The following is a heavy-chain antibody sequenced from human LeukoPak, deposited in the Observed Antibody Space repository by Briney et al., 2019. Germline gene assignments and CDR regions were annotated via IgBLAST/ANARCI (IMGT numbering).Heavy chain of an antibody. Sequence: GASVKVSCKASGGTFSSYAISWVRQAPGQGLEWMGGIIPIFGTPNYAQKFQGRVTITADESTSTAYMELSSLRSEDTAVYYCARVLLIEIVPTREYYYDSSGALDYWGQGTLVTVSS. V-gene: IGHV1-69*13. D-gene: IGHD3-22*01. CDR2: IIPIFGTP. J-gene: IGHJ4*02. CDR3: ARVLLIEIVPTREYYYDSSGALDY. CDR1: GGTFSSYA.